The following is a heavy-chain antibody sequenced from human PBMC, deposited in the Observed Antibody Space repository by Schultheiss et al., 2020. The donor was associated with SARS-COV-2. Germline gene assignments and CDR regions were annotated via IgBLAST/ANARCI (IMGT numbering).Heavy chain of an antibody. V-gene: IGHV3-49*04. CDR1: GFTFSNFW. J-gene: IGHJ4*02. CDR2: IRSIAYGATT. D-gene: IGHD1-1*01. Sequence: GGSLRLSCAASGFTFSNFWMSWVRQAPGKGLEWVGFIRSIAYGATTEYAASVKGRFTISRDDSKSIAFLHMNSLKTEDTAVYYCTRDPNDLAYFSPSLQEGYYFDYWGQGTLVTVSS. CDR3: TRDPNDLAYFSPSLQEGYYFDY.